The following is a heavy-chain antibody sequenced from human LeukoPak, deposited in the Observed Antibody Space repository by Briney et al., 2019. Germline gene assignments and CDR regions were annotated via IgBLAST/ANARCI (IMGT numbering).Heavy chain of an antibody. CDR2: IYYSGST. D-gene: IGHD1-26*01. CDR3: QRNASNSGTSYFDY. CDR1: GGSISSSTCY. V-gene: IGHV4-39*01. Sequence: PSETLSLTCTVSGGSISSSTCYWGWIRQPPGKGLEGIGWIYYSGSTTYNPSRKSRVTISVYTSKNQFSLNLDSVTAAATAVYHCQRNASNSGTSYFDYWGQGTLITVSS. J-gene: IGHJ4*02.